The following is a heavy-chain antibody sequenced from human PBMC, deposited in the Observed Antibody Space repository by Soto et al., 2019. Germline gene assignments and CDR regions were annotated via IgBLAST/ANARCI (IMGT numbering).Heavy chain of an antibody. V-gene: IGHV4-59*01. CDR3: ARVTRGEAFDY. Sequence: PSETLSLTCTVSGGSISSYYWSWIRQPPGKGLEWIGYIYYSGSTNYNPSLKSRVTISVDTSKNQFSLKLSSVTAADTAVYYCARVTRGEAFDYWGQGTLVTVSS. D-gene: IGHD3-3*01. CDR1: GGSISSYY. J-gene: IGHJ4*02. CDR2: IYYSGST.